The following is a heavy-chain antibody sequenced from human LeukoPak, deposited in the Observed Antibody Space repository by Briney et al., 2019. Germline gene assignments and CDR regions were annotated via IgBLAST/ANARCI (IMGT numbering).Heavy chain of an antibody. J-gene: IGHJ4*02. CDR1: GYSFTSYW. Sequence: GESLKISCKGSGYSFTSYWIGWVRQMPGKGLEWMGIIYPGDSDTRYSPSFQGQVTISADKSISTAYLQWSSLKASDTAMYYCARPLNAGGVMTTVSYWGQGTLVTVFS. CDR3: ARPLNAGGVMTTVSY. V-gene: IGHV5-51*01. D-gene: IGHD4-11*01. CDR2: IYPGDSDT.